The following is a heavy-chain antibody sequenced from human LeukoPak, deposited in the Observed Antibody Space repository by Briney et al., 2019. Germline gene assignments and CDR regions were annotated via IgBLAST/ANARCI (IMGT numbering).Heavy chain of an antibody. Sequence: GGSLRLSCAASGFTFGSYAMTWVRQAPGKGLEWISAISGSAYSTSYADSVKGRFTISRDNSKNTLYLQMNSLRAEDTAIYYCARNTSGFKLGDAFDIWGQGTMVTVSS. V-gene: IGHV3-23*01. CDR2: ISGSAYST. CDR3: ARNTSGFKLGDAFDI. D-gene: IGHD3-22*01. J-gene: IGHJ3*02. CDR1: GFTFGSYA.